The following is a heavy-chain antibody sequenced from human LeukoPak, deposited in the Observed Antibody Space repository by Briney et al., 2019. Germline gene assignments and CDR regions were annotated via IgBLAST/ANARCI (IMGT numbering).Heavy chain of an antibody. V-gene: IGHV3-21*03. CDR3: ARDISSWEKGVVDY. D-gene: IGHD6-13*01. CDR1: GFTFSNAW. J-gene: IGHJ4*02. Sequence: GGSLRLSCAASGFTFSNAWMSWVRQAPGKGLEWVSSISSGSTYIYYADSVKGRFTISRDNAKNSLSLQMNSLRAEDTAVYYCARDISSWEKGVVDYWGQGTLVTVAS. CDR2: ISSGSTYI.